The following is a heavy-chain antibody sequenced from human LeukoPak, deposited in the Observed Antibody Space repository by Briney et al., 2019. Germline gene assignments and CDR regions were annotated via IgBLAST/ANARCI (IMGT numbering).Heavy chain of an antibody. Sequence: GGSLRLSCAASAFTFSSYGMHWVRQAPGKGLESLTVISYDGSNKYYADSVKGRFTISRDNSKNTLYLQMNSLRAEDTAVYYCAKEGNTAMAFFDYWGQGTLVTVSS. CDR2: ISYDGSNK. J-gene: IGHJ4*02. CDR3: AKEGNTAMAFFDY. V-gene: IGHV3-30*18. CDR1: AFTFSSYG. D-gene: IGHD5-18*01.